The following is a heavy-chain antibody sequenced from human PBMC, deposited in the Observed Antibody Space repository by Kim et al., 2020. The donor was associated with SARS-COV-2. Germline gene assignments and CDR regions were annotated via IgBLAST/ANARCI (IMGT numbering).Heavy chain of an antibody. J-gene: IGHJ4*02. CDR3: ARAPRWLQLPPIDY. D-gene: IGHD5-12*01. CDR1: GYTFTGYY. CDR2: INPNSGGT. V-gene: IGHV1-2*02. Sequence: ASVKVSCKASGYTFTGYYMHWVRQAPGQGLEWMGWINPNSGGTNYAQKFQGRVTMTRDTSISTAYMELSRLRSDDTAVYYCARAPRWLQLPPIDYWGQGTLVTVSS.